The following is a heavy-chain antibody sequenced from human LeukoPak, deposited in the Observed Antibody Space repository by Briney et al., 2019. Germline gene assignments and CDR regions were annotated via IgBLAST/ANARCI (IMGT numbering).Heavy chain of an antibody. CDR1: GFTFSTYG. V-gene: IGHV3-30*18. J-gene: IGHJ4*02. CDR3: AKDLSALTDSSGYYYGEFDY. D-gene: IGHD3-22*01. Sequence: GGSLRLSCAASGFTFSTYGMHWVRQAPGKGLEWVAVISYDGSDKYYAGSVKGRFTISRDNSKNTLYLQMNSLRAEDTAVYYCAKDLSALTDSSGYYYGEFDYWGQGTLVTVSS. CDR2: ISYDGSDK.